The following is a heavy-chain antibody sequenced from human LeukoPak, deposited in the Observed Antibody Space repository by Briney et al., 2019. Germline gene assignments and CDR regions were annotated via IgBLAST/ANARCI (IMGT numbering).Heavy chain of an antibody. Sequence: GGSLRLSCAASGFTFSSYAMSWVRQTPGKGLEWVSTITESGDNTHYTESVKGRFTFSRDNSRNTMYLQTNSLRAEDTAIYYCATDYTPYVGASADWGQGTLVTVSS. D-gene: IGHD1-26*01. CDR1: GFTFSSYA. CDR3: ATDYTPYVGASAD. J-gene: IGHJ4*02. V-gene: IGHV3-23*01. CDR2: ITESGDNT.